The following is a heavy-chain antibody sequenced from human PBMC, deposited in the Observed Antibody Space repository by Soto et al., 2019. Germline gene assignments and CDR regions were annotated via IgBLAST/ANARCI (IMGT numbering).Heavy chain of an antibody. V-gene: IGHV4-59*01. CDR3: ARGGGDFWSGYYYYYGMDV. Sequence: QVQLQESGPGLVKPSETLSLTCTVSGGSISSYYWSWIRQPPGKGLEWIGYIYYSGSTNYNPSLQCRVTIAVDTSSSQCALKLSSVRAAGTAVYYCARGGGDFWSGYYYYYGMDVWGQGTTVTVSS. CDR1: GGSISSYY. D-gene: IGHD3-3*01. CDR2: IYYSGST. J-gene: IGHJ6*02.